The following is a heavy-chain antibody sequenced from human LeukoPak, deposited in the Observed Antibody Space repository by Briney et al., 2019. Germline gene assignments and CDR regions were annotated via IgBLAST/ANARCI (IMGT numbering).Heavy chain of an antibody. D-gene: IGHD2-2*01. V-gene: IGHV4-34*01. CDR3: ARGSMDCSSTSCFFYYYYYMDV. Sequence: PSETLSLTCAVYGGSFSGYYWSWIRQPPGKGLEWTGEINHSGSTNYNPSLKSRVTISVDTSKNQFSLKLSSVTAADTAVYYCARGSMDCSSTSCFFYYYYYMDVWGKGTTVTVSS. CDR2: INHSGST. CDR1: GGSFSGYY. J-gene: IGHJ6*03.